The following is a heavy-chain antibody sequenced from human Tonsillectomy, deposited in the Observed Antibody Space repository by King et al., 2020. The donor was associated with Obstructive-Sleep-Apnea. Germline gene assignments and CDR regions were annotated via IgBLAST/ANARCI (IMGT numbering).Heavy chain of an antibody. CDR3: ATRGIYCSGGSCYYRNWFDP. D-gene: IGHD2-15*01. CDR1: GYTLTELS. CDR2: VDPEDGET. J-gene: IGHJ5*02. Sequence: VQLVESGAEVKKPGASVKVSCKVSGYTLTELSMHWVRQAPGKGLEWRGGVDPEDGETIYAQKFQGRVTMTEDTSTDTAYMELSSLRSEDTAVYYCATRGIYCSGGSCYYRNWFDPWGQGTLVTVSS. V-gene: IGHV1-24*01.